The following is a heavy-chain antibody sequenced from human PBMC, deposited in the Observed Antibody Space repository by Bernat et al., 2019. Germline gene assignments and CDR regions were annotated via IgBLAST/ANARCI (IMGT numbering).Heavy chain of an antibody. J-gene: IGHJ6*02. D-gene: IGHD2-15*01. CDR2: ISAYNGNT. V-gene: IGHV1-18*01. Sequence: QVQLVQSGAEVKKPGASVKVSCKASGYTFTSYGISWVRQAPGQGLEWMGWISAYNGNTNYAQKLQGRDARTTDTSTCTPYMELRRLRSDDTAGNYCASVEGRVATPWRREYYYYGMDVWGQGPLVTVSS. CDR3: ASVEGRVATPWRREYYYYGMDV. CDR1: GYTFTSYG.